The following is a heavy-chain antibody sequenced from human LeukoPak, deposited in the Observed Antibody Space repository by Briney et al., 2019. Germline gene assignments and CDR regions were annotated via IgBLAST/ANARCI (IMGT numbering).Heavy chain of an antibody. V-gene: IGHV4-34*01. CDR3: ARARWIQLWFRPFDY. CDR1: GGSFSGYY. Sequence: PSETLSLTCAVYGGSFSGYYWSWIRQPPGKGLEWIGEINHSGSTNYNPSLKSRVTISVDTTKNQFSLKLSSVTAADTAVYYCARARWIQLWFRPFDYWGQGTLVTVSS. J-gene: IGHJ4*02. CDR2: INHSGST. D-gene: IGHD5-18*01.